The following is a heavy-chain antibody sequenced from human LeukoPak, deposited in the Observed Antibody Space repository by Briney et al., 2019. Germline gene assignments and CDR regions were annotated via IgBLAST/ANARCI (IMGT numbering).Heavy chain of an antibody. Sequence: GRSLRLSCAASGFTFDNYAMHWVRQAPGKGLEWVSGISWNSGSRGYADSVKGRFTISRDNAKNSLYLQMNSLRAEDTALYYCAKEGGYCSSTSCYNWFDPWGQGTLVTVSS. V-gene: IGHV3-9*01. J-gene: IGHJ5*02. D-gene: IGHD2-2*01. CDR1: GFTFDNYA. CDR3: AKEGGYCSSTSCYNWFDP. CDR2: ISWNSGSR.